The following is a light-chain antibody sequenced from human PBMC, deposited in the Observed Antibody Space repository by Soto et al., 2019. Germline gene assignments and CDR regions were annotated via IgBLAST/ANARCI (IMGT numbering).Light chain of an antibody. CDR2: GVS. CDR1: QSVNSN. V-gene: IGKV3-15*01. J-gene: IGKJ1*01. Sequence: EIVMTQSPATLSVSPGERTTLSCRASQSVNSNLAWYQQKPGQAPRLLISGVSTRATGIPARFSGSGSETEFTLTISSLQSADFAVYDCQQYNNWWTFGQGTKVEMK. CDR3: QQYNNWWT.